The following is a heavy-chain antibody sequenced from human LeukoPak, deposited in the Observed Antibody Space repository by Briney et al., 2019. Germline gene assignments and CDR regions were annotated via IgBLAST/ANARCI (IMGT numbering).Heavy chain of an antibody. CDR2: ISYDGSNK. D-gene: IGHD2-2*01. Sequence: GGSLRLSCAASGFTFSSYAMHWVRQAPGKGLEWVAVISYDGSNKYYADSVKGRFTISRDNSKNTLYLQMNSLRAEDTAVYYCARDKGCCSSTSCYGYYYYGMDVWGKGTTVTVSS. CDR3: ARDKGCCSSTSCYGYYYYGMDV. CDR1: GFTFSSYA. V-gene: IGHV3-30*04. J-gene: IGHJ6*04.